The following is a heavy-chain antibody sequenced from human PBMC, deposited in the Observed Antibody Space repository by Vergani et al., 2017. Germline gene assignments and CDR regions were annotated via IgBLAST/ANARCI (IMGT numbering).Heavy chain of an antibody. D-gene: IGHD2-15*01. V-gene: IGHV4-34*01. CDR3: ARIGYCSGGSCYSRYYYYGMDV. J-gene: IGHJ6*02. Sequence: QVQLQQWGAGLLKPSETLSLTCAVYGGSFSGYYWSWIRQPPGKGLEWIGEINHSGSTNYNPSLKSRVTISVDTSKNQFSLKLSSVTAADTAVYYCARIGYCSGGSCYSRYYYYGMDVWGQGP. CDR1: GGSFSGYY. CDR2: INHSGST.